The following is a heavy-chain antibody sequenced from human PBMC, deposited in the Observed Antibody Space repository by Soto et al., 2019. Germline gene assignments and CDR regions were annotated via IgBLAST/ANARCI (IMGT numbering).Heavy chain of an antibody. J-gene: IGHJ6*04. V-gene: IGHV1-69*08. D-gene: IGHD6-13*01. CDR1: GGTFSSYT. CDR2: IIPILGIA. Sequence: QVQLVQSGAEVKKPGSSVKVSCKASGGTFSSYTISCVRQAPGQGLEWMGRIIPILGIANYAQKFQGRVTITADKSTSTAYMELSSLRSEDTAVYYCARDSPPYSSSWYSYYGMDVWGKGTTVTVSS. CDR3: ARDSPPYSSSWYSYYGMDV.